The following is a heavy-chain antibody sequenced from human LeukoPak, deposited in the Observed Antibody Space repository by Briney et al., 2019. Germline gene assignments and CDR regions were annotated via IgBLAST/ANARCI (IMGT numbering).Heavy chain of an antibody. CDR1: GFTFSRFW. Sequence: VGSLRLSCAASGFTFSRFWMSWVRQAQQKGLEWVATMNQDGSERYYVDTVKGRCTISRDNAKNSLYLQISNLRVEDTAVYYCASGSYRENFDYWGQGILVTVSS. V-gene: IGHV3-7*01. D-gene: IGHD3-16*02. J-gene: IGHJ4*02. CDR3: ASGSYRENFDY. CDR2: MNQDGSER.